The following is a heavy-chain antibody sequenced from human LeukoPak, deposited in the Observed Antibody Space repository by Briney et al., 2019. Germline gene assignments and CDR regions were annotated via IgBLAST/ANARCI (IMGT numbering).Heavy chain of an antibody. Sequence: GRSLRLSCAASGFTFSSYAMHWVRQAPGKGLEWLAVISYDGSNKYYADSVKGRFTISRDNSKNTLYLQMNSLRAEDTAVYYCARDPWSGSYFDYWGQGTLVTVSS. D-gene: IGHD3-3*01. CDR2: ISYDGSNK. CDR3: ARDPWSGSYFDY. V-gene: IGHV3-30*01. CDR1: GFTFSSYA. J-gene: IGHJ4*02.